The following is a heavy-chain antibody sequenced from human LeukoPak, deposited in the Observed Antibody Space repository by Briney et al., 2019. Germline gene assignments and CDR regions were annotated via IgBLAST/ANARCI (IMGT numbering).Heavy chain of an antibody. D-gene: IGHD3-22*01. CDR3: TRDYYDSPGY. Sequence: GGSLRLSCAASGFTVSNSYMSWVRQAPGKGLEWISVIYSGGSTYYADSVRGRFTISRDNSKNTLYLQMNSLRAEDTAVYYCTRDYYDSPGYWGQGTLVTVSS. CDR1: GFTVSNSY. V-gene: IGHV3-53*01. J-gene: IGHJ4*02. CDR2: IYSGGST.